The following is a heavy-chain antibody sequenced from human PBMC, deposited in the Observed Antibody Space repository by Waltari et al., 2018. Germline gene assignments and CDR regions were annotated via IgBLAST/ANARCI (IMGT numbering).Heavy chain of an antibody. CDR2: IHGSGRA. CDR3: ARDRGRGLYLDS. V-gene: IGHV4-4*02. D-gene: IGHD2-15*01. J-gene: IGHJ4*02. CDR1: GDSVTNTYW. Sequence: QLQLQESGPGLVWPSGTLSLACVVSGDSVTNTYWWSWVRQSPGKGLEWIGQIHGSGRANYNPSFGSRVSVSMDTSNNQFSLKVTSATAADTAVYYCARDRGRGLYLDSWGQGILVTVSP.